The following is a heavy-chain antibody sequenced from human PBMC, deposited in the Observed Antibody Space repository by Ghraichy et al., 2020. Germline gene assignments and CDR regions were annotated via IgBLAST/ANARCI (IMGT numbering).Heavy chain of an antibody. J-gene: IGHJ6*02. CDR2: IYSSGST. CDR1: GGSISSYY. V-gene: IGHV4-4*07. CDR3: ARVHGDYGPGWMDV. D-gene: IGHD3-10*01. Sequence: SETLSLTCTVSGGSISSYYWSWIRQPAGKGLEWIGRIYSSGSTNYYPSLKSRVTMSVDTSTNQCSLQLISVTATDTAVYYCARVHGDYGPGWMDVWGQGATDTGSS.